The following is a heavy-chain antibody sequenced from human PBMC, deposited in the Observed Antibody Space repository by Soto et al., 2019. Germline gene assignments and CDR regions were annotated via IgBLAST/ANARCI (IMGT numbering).Heavy chain of an antibody. D-gene: IGHD3-16*02. CDR1: GGSFSGYS. CDR3: ARGLEDYGWESFRSPYAMDV. J-gene: IGHJ6*02. Sequence: QVQLQQWGAGLLKPSETLSLTCAVYGGSFSGYSWTWIRQPPGKGLEWIGEINHTGSTSYNTSLKTRGTIPVDTSKNQFSLKLSSVTAADTAVYYCARGLEDYGWESFRSPYAMDVWGQGTTVTVSS. CDR2: INHTGST. V-gene: IGHV4-34*01.